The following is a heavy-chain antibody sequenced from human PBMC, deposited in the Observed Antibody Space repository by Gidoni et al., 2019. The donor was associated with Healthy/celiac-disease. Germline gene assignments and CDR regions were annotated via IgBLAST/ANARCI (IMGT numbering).Heavy chain of an antibody. D-gene: IGHD5-18*01. Sequence: QVQLVQSGAEVKKPGASVKVSCKASGYTFTSYAMHWVRQAPGQRLEWMGWINAGNGNTKYSQKCQGRGTITRDTSASTDYMELSSLRSEDTAVYYCARAGDVDTAIPYYWGQGTLVTVSS. J-gene: IGHJ4*02. CDR3: ARAGDVDTAIPYY. CDR2: INAGNGNT. V-gene: IGHV1-3*01. CDR1: GYTFTSYA.